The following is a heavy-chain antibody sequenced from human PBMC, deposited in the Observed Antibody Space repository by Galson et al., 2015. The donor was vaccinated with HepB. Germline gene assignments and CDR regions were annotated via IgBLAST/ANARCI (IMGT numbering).Heavy chain of an antibody. V-gene: IGHV3-66*01. Sequence: SLRLSCATSGFDFRSNYLSWVRQAPGKGLEWVSVLYSGGSTYYTDSVKGRFTISRDISKNTLYLQMDSLRTEDTGVYYCARDMVVDYGGNFDYWGQGTLVTVSS. CDR3: ARDMVVDYGGNFDY. J-gene: IGHJ4*02. CDR1: GFDFRSNY. D-gene: IGHD4-23*01. CDR2: LYSGGST.